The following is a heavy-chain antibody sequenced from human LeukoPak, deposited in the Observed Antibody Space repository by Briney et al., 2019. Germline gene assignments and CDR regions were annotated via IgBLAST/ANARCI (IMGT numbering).Heavy chain of an antibody. CDR3: ARGECSSPSCPFDN. CDR2: IYHGGNT. Sequence: PSETLSLTCAVSGGSFSSGGYSWNWVRQPPGQGLECIGYIYHGGNTYYKPPLKSRVTISVDTSKNQFSLKLSSVTATDTAVYYCARGECSSPSCPFDNWSQGTLVTVSS. J-gene: IGHJ4*02. D-gene: IGHD2-2*01. CDR1: GGSFSSGGYS. V-gene: IGHV4-30-2*01.